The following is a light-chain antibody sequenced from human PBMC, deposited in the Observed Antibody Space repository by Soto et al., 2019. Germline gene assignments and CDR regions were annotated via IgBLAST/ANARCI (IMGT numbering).Light chain of an antibody. Sequence: QSVLTQPASVSASPGQSITMSCTGTSSDVGAYNYVSWYQQHPGKAPKLMIYDVSSRPSGVSNRFSGSKSGNTASLTISGLQAEDEADYYCSSYTTSSTWVFGGGTQLTVL. CDR1: SSDVGAYNY. CDR2: DVS. J-gene: IGLJ3*02. V-gene: IGLV2-14*03. CDR3: SSYTTSSTWV.